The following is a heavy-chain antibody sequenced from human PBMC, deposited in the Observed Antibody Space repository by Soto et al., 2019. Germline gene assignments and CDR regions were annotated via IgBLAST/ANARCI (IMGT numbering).Heavy chain of an antibody. CDR3: AGGPVSRPHPRLSSGWYVTYYYGMDV. CDR2: IIPIFGTA. J-gene: IGHJ6*02. V-gene: IGHV1-69*12. CDR1: GGTFSSYA. D-gene: IGHD6-19*01. Sequence: QVQLVQSGAEVKKPGSSVKVSCKASGGTFSSYAISWVRQAPGQGLEWMGGIIPIFGTANYAQKFQGRVTMTADESTGTAYMELSSLRSEDTAVDYCAGGPVSRPHPRLSSGWYVTYYYGMDVWGQGTTVTVSS.